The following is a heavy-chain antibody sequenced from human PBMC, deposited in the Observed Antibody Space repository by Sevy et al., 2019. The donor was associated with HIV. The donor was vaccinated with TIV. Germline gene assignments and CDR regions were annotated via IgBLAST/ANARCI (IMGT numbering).Heavy chain of an antibody. CDR3: ARYHVKDGDLGDYYYFAMDV. V-gene: IGHV3-11*01. CDR2: ISGSDDAI. Sequence: GGSLRLSCAASGFTFSDYYMSWIRQAPGKGLEWISYISGSDDAIYYADSVKGRFSISRHNAKNSLYLQLTSLRPEDTAVYYCARYHVKDGDLGDYYYFAMDVWGQGTTVTVSS. CDR1: GFTFSDYY. J-gene: IGHJ6*02. D-gene: IGHD4-17*01.